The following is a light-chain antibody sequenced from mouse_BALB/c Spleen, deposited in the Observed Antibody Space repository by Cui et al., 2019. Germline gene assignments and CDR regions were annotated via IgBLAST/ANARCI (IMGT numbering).Light chain of an antibody. CDR2: DTS. Sequence: QIVLTQSPAIMSASPGEKVTMTCSASSSVSYMYWYQQKPGSSPRLLIYDTSNLASGVPVRFSGSGSGTSYSLTISRMEAEDDATYYCQQWSSYPRTFGGGTKLEIK. CDR1: SSVSY. J-gene: IGKJ1*01. V-gene: IGKV4-55*01. CDR3: QQWSSYPRT.